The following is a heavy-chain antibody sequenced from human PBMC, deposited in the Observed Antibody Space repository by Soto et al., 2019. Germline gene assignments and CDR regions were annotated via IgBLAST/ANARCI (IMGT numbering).Heavy chain of an antibody. D-gene: IGHD2-15*01. V-gene: IGHV1-18*01. CDR1: GYTFTSYG. Sequence: ASVKVSCRASGYTFTSYGISWVRQAPGQGLEWMGWISAYNGNTNYAQKLQGRVTMTTDTSTSTAYMELRSLRSDDTAVYYCAREFTEFVVVVAATVGWFDPWGQGTLVTVSS. CDR3: AREFTEFVVVVAATVGWFDP. CDR2: ISAYNGNT. J-gene: IGHJ5*02.